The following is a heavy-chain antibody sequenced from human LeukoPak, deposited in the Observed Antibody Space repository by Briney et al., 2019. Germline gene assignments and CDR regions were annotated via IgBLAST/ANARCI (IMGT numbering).Heavy chain of an antibody. Sequence: SVKVSCKASAYTFTGYYMHWVRQAPGQGLEWMGGIIPIFGTANYAQKFQGRVTITADESTSTAYMELSSLRSEDTAVYYCARKDLVPQASFDYWGQGTLVTVSS. J-gene: IGHJ4*02. D-gene: IGHD2-2*01. CDR2: IIPIFGTA. CDR1: AYTFTGYY. CDR3: ARKDLVPQASFDY. V-gene: IGHV1-69*13.